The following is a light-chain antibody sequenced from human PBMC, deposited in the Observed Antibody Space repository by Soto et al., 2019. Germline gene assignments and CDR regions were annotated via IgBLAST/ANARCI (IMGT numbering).Light chain of an antibody. Sequence: QSVLAQPASVSGSPGQSITISCTGTSSDVGGYNYVSWYQQQSGKAPKLMIHEVSNRPSGISNRFSGSKSGNTASLTISGLQAEDEADYYCSSLTSSDTWVFGGGTKLTVL. V-gene: IGLV2-14*01. CDR1: SSDVGGYNY. CDR2: EVS. J-gene: IGLJ3*02. CDR3: SSLTSSDTWV.